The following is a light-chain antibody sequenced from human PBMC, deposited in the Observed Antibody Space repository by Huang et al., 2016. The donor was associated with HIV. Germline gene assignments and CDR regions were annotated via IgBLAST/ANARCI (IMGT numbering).Light chain of an antibody. CDR1: QGITNS. J-gene: IGKJ1*01. CDR3: QQYYTTPWT. CDR2: GAS. Sequence: DIHMTQSPSSLSASVGDRVTITCRASQGITNSLAWYQQKPGEAPKLLLYGASRLESGVPSRFSGSGSGTDYTLTISSLRPEDCATYYCQQYYTTPWTFGQGTKVEIK. V-gene: IGKV1-NL1*01.